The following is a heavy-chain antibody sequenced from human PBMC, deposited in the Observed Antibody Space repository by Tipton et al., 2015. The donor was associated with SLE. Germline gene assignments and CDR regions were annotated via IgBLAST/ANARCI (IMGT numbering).Heavy chain of an antibody. CDR1: GGSFSGYQ. D-gene: IGHD3-3*01. J-gene: IGHJ3*02. CDR3: ARSGYYDFWSGSDAFDI. Sequence: TLSLTCAVYGGSFSGYQWSWIRQPPGKGLEWIGEINHSGSTKYNPSLKSRVTISVDTSKNQFSLKLSSVTAADTAVYYCARSGYYDFWSGSDAFDIWGQGTMVTVSS. CDR2: INHSGST. V-gene: IGHV4-34*01.